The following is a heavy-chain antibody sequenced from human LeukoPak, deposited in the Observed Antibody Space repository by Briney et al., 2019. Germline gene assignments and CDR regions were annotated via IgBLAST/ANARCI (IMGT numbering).Heavy chain of an antibody. CDR2: ISGSGGST. CDR3: AKGTYRDGYNYGHFDY. Sequence: PGGSLRLSCAASGFTFSSYGMHWVRQAPGKGLEWVSAISGSGGSTYYADSVKGRFTISRDNSKNTLYLQMNSLRAEDTAVYYCAKGTYRDGYNYGHFDYWGQGTLVTVSS. CDR1: GFTFSSYG. D-gene: IGHD5-24*01. V-gene: IGHV3-23*01. J-gene: IGHJ4*02.